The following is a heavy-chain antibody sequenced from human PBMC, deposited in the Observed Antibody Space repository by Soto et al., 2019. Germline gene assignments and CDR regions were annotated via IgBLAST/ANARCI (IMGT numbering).Heavy chain of an antibody. V-gene: IGHV1-2*04. J-gene: IGHJ4*02. CDR2: INPNSGGT. Sequence: ASVKVSCKASGYTFTGYYMHWVRQAPGQGLEWMGWINPNSGGTNYAQKFQGWVTMTRDTSISTAYMELSRLRSDDTAVYYCAREGPVGATAPNFDYWGQGTLVTVSS. CDR1: GYTFTGYY. CDR3: AREGPVGATAPNFDY. D-gene: IGHD1-26*01.